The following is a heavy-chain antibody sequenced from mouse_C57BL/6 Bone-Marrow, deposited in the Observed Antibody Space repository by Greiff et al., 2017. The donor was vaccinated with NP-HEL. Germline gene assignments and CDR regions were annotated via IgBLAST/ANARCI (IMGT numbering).Heavy chain of an antibody. V-gene: IGHV1-72*01. D-gene: IGHD1-1*01. CDR3: ARGSYYGSSYSHYYAMDY. J-gene: IGHJ4*01. CDR2: IDPNSGGT. CDR1: GYTFTSYW. Sequence: QVQLQQPGAELVKPGASVKLSCKASGYTFTSYWMHWVKQRPGRGLEWIGRIDPNSGGTKYNEKFKCKATLTVDKPSSTAYMQLSSLTSEDSAVYDCARGSYYGSSYSHYYAMDYWGQGTAVTVSS.